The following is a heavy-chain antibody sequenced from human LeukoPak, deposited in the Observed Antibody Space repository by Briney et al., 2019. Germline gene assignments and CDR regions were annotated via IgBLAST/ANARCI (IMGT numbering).Heavy chain of an antibody. D-gene: IGHD6-13*01. CDR2: TYYRSKWYN. CDR3: AGGDSSSYTSSWCFDS. J-gene: IGHJ4*02. V-gene: IGHV6-1*01. CDR1: GDSVSSNSGA. Sequence: SQTLSLTCAISGDSVSSNSGAWNWIRQSPSRGLERLGRTYYRSKWYNDYAVSVKGRITINPDTSKNQFSLQLDSLTPEDTAVYYCAGGDSSSYTSSWCFDSWGQGTLVTVSS.